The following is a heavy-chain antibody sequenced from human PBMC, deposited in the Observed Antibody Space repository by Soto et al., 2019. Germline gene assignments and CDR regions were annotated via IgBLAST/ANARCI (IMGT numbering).Heavy chain of an antibody. CDR3: ASGKRASEGKDY. Sequence: EVQLVESGGGLIQPGGSLRLSCAASGFTFSGYWMHWVRQVPGKGLVWVAGSNGDGSVTNYADSVKGRFTMSRDNAKNTLFLQMNSLRVDVTAIYYCASGKRASEGKDYWGQGTLVTVSS. V-gene: IGHV3-74*01. J-gene: IGHJ4*02. D-gene: IGHD1-26*01. CDR2: SNGDGSVT. CDR1: GFTFSGYW.